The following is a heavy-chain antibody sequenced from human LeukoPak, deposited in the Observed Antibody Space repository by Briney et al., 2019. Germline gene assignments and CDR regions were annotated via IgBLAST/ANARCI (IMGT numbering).Heavy chain of an antibody. Sequence: GASVKVSCTASGGTFSSYAISWVRQAPGQGLEWMGRIIPIFGIANYAQKFQGRVTITADKSTSTAYMELSSLRSEDTAVYYCARAPTMIVGWFDPWGQGTLASVSS. CDR2: IIPIFGIA. CDR3: ARAPTMIVGWFDP. D-gene: IGHD3-22*01. J-gene: IGHJ5*02. V-gene: IGHV1-69*04. CDR1: GGTFSSYA.